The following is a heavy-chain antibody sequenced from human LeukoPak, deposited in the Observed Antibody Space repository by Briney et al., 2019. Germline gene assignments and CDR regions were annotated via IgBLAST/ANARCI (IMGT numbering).Heavy chain of an antibody. D-gene: IGHD5-18*01. CDR3: ARGPTYSYGLLDY. CDR1: GYTFNSYG. CDR2: INAGNGNT. V-gene: IGHV1-3*01. J-gene: IGHJ4*02. Sequence: ASVKVSCKASGYTFNSYGMRWVRQAPGQRLEWMGWINAGNGNTKYSQKFQGRVTITRDTSASTAYMELSSLRSEDTAVYYCARGPTYSYGLLDYWGRGTLVTVSS.